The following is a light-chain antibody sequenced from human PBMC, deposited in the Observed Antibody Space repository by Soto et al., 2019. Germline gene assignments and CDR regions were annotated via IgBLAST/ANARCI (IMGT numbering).Light chain of an antibody. V-gene: IGLV2-14*01. J-gene: IGLJ1*01. Sequence: QSALTQPGSLSGSPGQSITISCTGTSSDIGAYDYVSWFQQHPGKAPKRMISAVNNRPSRVYNRFYGSKSGNTAYLTISGLQVEDEAEYSCFSSATTSTQVFGTGTKVTVL. CDR2: AVN. CDR1: SSDIGAYDY. CDR3: FSSATTSTQV.